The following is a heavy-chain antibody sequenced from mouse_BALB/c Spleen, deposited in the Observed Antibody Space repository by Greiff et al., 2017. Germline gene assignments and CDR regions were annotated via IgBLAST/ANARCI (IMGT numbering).Heavy chain of an antibody. V-gene: IGHV2-9*02. CDR2: IWAGGST. Sequence: VKVVESGPGLVAPSQSLSITCTVSGFSLTSYGVHWVRQPPGKGLEWLGVIWAGGSTNYNSALMSRLSISKDNSKSQVFLKMNSLQTDDTAMYYCARDGGLLRAMDYWGQGTSVTVSS. J-gene: IGHJ4*01. CDR3: ARDGGLLRAMDY. D-gene: IGHD1-1*01. CDR1: GFSLTSYG.